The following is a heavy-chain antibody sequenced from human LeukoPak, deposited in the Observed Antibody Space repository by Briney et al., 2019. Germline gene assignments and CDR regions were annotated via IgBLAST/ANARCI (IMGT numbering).Heavy chain of an antibody. CDR1: GGSFSGYY. CDR3: ARGRSELLYSNWFDP. V-gene: IGHV4-34*01. Sequence: SETLSLTCAVYGGSFSGYYWSLIRQPPGKGLEWIGEINHSGSTNYNPSLKSRVTISVDTSKNQFSLKLSSVTAADTAVYYCARGRSELLYSNWFDPWGQGTLVTVSS. J-gene: IGHJ5*02. CDR2: INHSGST. D-gene: IGHD3-10*01.